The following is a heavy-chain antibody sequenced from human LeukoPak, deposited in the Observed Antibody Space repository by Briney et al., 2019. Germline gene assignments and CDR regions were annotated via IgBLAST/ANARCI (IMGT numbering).Heavy chain of an antibody. CDR1: GGSFSGYY. V-gene: IGHV4-34*01. CDR2: INHSGST. J-gene: IGHJ5*02. CDR3: ARERSIAAAGTEWFDP. Sequence: SETLSLTCAVYGGSFSGYYWSWIRQPPGKGLEWIGEINHSGSTNYNPSLKSRVTISVDTSKNQFSLKLSSVTAADTAVYYCARERSIAAAGTEWFDPWGQGTLVTVSS. D-gene: IGHD6-13*01.